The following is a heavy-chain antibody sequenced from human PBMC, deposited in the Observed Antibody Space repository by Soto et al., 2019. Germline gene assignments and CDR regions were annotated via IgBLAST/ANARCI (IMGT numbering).Heavy chain of an antibody. Sequence: ASVTVSRTASGYTLTSHDINPVRQATGKRLEWMGWKRPNSGNTGYAQKFQGRVTRTRNTSISTAYMELSSLRSEDRAVYYCAGDGLTLTIFGVVNIKDYYCHGNDVWGQRSTDTITS. CDR1: GYTLTSHD. CDR2: KRPNSGNT. D-gene: IGHD3-3*01. V-gene: IGHV1-8*02. J-gene: IGHJ6*02. CDR3: AGDGLTLTIFGVVNIKDYYCHGNDV.